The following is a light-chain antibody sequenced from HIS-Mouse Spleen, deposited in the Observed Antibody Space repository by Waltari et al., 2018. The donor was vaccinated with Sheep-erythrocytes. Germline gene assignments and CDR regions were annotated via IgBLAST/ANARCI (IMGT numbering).Light chain of an antibody. Sequence: QSALTQPRSVSGSPGPSVTIPCTGTSSDVGGSNYVSCYQQHPGKAPKLMIYDVSKRPSGVPDRFSGSKSGNTASLTISGLQAEDEADYYCCSYAGSYNHVFATGTKVTVL. CDR3: CSYAGSYNHV. J-gene: IGLJ1*01. V-gene: IGLV2-11*01. CDR1: SSDVGGSNY. CDR2: DVS.